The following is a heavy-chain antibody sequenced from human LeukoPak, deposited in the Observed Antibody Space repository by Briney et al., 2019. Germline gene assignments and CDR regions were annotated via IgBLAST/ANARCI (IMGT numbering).Heavy chain of an antibody. V-gene: IGHV3-21*01. CDR3: VRAPYSSAWYLDS. CDR2: ISTDSDYI. CDR1: GFTLSRYS. J-gene: IGHJ4*02. D-gene: IGHD6-25*01. Sequence: AGGSLRLSCEVSGFTLSRYSMNWVRQAPGKGLEWVSAISTDSDYIYYGDSVKGRFTVSRDNAKNSLYLQMNSLRAEDTALYYCVRAPYSSAWYLDSWGQGTPVTVSS.